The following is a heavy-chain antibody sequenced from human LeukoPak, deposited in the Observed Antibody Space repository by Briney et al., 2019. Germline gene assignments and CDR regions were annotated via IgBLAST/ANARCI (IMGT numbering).Heavy chain of an antibody. D-gene: IGHD3-22*01. Sequence: SETLSFTCTVSDGSISSSSYYWGWIPQPPGEGLEWIGSIYYSGSTYYNPSLKSRVTISVDTSKNQFSLKLSSVTAADTAVYYCARDHYTYYYDSSGYPDYWGQGTLVTVSS. CDR1: DGSISSSSYY. CDR3: ARDHYTYYYDSSGYPDY. CDR2: IYYSGST. J-gene: IGHJ4*02. V-gene: IGHV4-39*07.